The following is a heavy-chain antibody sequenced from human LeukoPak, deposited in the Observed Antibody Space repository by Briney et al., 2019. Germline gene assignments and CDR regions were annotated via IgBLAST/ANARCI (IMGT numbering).Heavy chain of an antibody. CDR3: ARDLDVFHYGDYPTDY. CDR2: IWYDGSNK. Sequence: PGGSLRLSCAASGFTFSSYGMHWVRQAPGKGLEWVAVIWYDGSNKYYADSVKGRFTIPRDNSKNTLYLQMNSLRAEDTAVYYCARDLDVFHYGDYPTDYWGQGTLVTVSS. D-gene: IGHD4-17*01. V-gene: IGHV3-33*01. J-gene: IGHJ4*02. CDR1: GFTFSSYG.